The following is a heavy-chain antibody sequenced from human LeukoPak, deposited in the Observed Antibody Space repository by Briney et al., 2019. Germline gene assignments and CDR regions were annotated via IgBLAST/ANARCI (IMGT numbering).Heavy chain of an antibody. V-gene: IGHV3-30*02. J-gene: IGHJ4*02. D-gene: IGHD4-11*01. CDR3: AKDDLQYPGY. CDR2: IRYDGSNK. Sequence: GGSLRLSCAASGVTFSSYGMHWVRQAPGKGLEWVAFIRYDGSNKYYADSVKGRFTISRDNSKNTLNLQMNSLRAEDTAVYYCAKDDLQYPGYWGQGTLVTVSS. CDR1: GVTFSSYG.